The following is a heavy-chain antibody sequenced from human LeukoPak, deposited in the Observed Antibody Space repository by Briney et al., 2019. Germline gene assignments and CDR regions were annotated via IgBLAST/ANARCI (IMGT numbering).Heavy chain of an antibody. J-gene: IGHJ5*02. CDR1: GYFFTSQY. CDR3: ARVNSYCSSTSCYTDNWFDP. Sequence: ASVKVSCKASGYFFTSQYMHWVRQAPGQGLEWMGIINPSSGSASYAERFQGRVTMTRDTSTSTVYMELSSLRSEDTAVYYCARVNSYCSSTSCYTDNWFDPWGQGTLVTVSS. CDR2: INPSSGSA. V-gene: IGHV1-46*01. D-gene: IGHD2-2*01.